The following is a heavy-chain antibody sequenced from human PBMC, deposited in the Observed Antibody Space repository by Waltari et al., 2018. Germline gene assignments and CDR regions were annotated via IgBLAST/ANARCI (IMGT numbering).Heavy chain of an antibody. D-gene: IGHD5-18*01. Sequence: QVQLQESGPGLVQPSETLSLTCTVSGGSVRSGSYYWSWIRQPPGKGLEWIGYIYYSGSTNYNPSLKSRVTISVDTSKNQFSLKLSSVTAADTAVYYCARGYGYSHWYFDLWGRGTLVTVSS. CDR1: GGSVRSGSYY. CDR2: IYYSGST. J-gene: IGHJ2*01. CDR3: ARGYGYSHWYFDL. V-gene: IGHV4-61*01.